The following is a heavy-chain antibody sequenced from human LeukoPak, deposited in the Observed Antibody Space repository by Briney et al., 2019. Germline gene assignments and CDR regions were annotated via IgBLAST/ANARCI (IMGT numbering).Heavy chain of an antibody. CDR1: GFIFSSYV. J-gene: IGHJ4*02. D-gene: IGHD3-3*01. Sequence: GGSLRLSCAASGFIFSSYVMSWVRQAPGKGLEWVSAISGSGGSTYYADSVKGRFTISRDNSKNTLYLQMNSLRAEDTAVYYCAKDSAITIFGVDFDYWGQGTLVTVSS. V-gene: IGHV3-23*01. CDR3: AKDSAITIFGVDFDY. CDR2: ISGSGGST.